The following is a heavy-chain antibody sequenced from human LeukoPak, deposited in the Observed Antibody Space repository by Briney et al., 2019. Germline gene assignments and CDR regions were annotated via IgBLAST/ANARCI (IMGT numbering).Heavy chain of an antibody. CDR2: ISSSGSPV. CDR3: ARGPPRYSSGWYVGY. J-gene: IGHJ4*02. V-gene: IGHV3-11*01. CDR1: GFTFSDYY. D-gene: IGHD6-19*01. Sequence: GGSLRLSCAASGFTFSDYYMSWIRQAPGKGLGWISYISSSGSPVYYADSVKGRFTLSRDNAKNSLYLQMSSLRAEDTAVYFCARGPPRYSSGWYVGYWGQGTLVTVSS.